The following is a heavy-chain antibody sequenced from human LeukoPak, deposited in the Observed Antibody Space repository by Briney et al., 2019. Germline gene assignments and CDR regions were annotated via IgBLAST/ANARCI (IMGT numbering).Heavy chain of an antibody. Sequence: GGSLRLSCVASGFTLSRHSIFWVRQAPGKGLEWVAVMSHDGGKKYYTDSVKGRFTISRDNSKNTLYLQMNSLRAEDTAVHYCAKGHHGSGSYGYWGQGTLVTVSS. V-gene: IGHV3-30*04. CDR2: MSHDGGKK. D-gene: IGHD3-10*01. J-gene: IGHJ4*02. CDR3: AKGHHGSGSYGY. CDR1: GFTLSRHS.